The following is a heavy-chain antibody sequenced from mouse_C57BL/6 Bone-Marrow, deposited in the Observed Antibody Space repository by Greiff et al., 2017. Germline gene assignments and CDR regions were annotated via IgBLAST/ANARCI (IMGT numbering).Heavy chain of an antibody. J-gene: IGHJ1*03. CDR2: IYPRDGST. CDR3: ARLEFDGSSGDWYFDV. Sequence: VQVVESGPELVKPGASVKLSCKASGYTFTSYDINWVKQRPGPGLGWIGWIYPRDGSTKYNEKFKGKATLTVDTSSSTAYMELHSLTSEDSAVYFCARLEFDGSSGDWYFDVWGTGTTVTVSS. CDR1: GYTFTSYD. D-gene: IGHD1-1*01. V-gene: IGHV1-85*01.